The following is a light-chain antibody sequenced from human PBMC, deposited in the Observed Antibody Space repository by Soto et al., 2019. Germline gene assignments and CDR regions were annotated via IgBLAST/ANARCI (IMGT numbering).Light chain of an antibody. CDR1: GSDVGAYNY. Sequence: QSALTQPASVSGSPGQSITISCTGSGSDVGAYNYVSWYQQHPDKAPKLLIFEVTNRPSGVSDRFSGSKSGHTASLTISSLQAEDEADYYCSSYTSSSTPVVFGGGTKLTVL. CDR2: EVT. V-gene: IGLV2-14*01. CDR3: SSYTSSSTPVV. J-gene: IGLJ2*01.